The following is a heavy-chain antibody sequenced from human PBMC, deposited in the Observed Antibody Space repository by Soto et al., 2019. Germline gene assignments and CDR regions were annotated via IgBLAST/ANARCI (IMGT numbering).Heavy chain of an antibody. D-gene: IGHD3-10*01. CDR2: MNPNSGNT. CDR1: GYTFTSYD. CDR3: ASTGREGTHYYYYYMDV. Sequence: ASVKVSCTASGYTFTSYDINWVRQATGQGLEWMGWMNPNSGNTGYAQKFQGRVTMTRNTSISTAYMELSSLRSEDTAVYYCASTGREGTHYYYYYMDVWGKGTTVTVSS. J-gene: IGHJ6*03. V-gene: IGHV1-8*01.